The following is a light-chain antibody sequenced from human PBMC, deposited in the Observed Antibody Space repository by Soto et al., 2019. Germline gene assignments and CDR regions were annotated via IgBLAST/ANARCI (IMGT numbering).Light chain of an antibody. CDR1: SSNIGANYD. J-gene: IGLJ3*02. CDR3: QSFDSSLSGWV. Sequence: QAVVTQPPSVSGAPGQRVTISCTGSSSNIGANYDVHWCQQLPGSAPKLLIYGNSNRPSGVPDRFSGSKSGTSASLAITGLQAEDEADYYCQSFDSSLSGWVFGGGTKVTVL. CDR2: GNS. V-gene: IGLV1-40*01.